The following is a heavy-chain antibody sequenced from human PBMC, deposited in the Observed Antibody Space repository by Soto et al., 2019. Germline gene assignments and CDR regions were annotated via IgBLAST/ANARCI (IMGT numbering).Heavy chain of an antibody. Sequence: GGSLRLFCAASGFTFSSFAMSWVRQAPGKGLEWVSAISGSGGSTYYADSVKGRFTISRDNSKNTLYLQMNSLRAEDTAVYYCAKDRARGRLHLGELSLQRRHYYFDYWGQGTLVTVSS. D-gene: IGHD3-16*02. J-gene: IGHJ4*02. CDR1: GFTFSSFA. V-gene: IGHV3-23*01. CDR2: ISGSGGST. CDR3: AKDRARGRLHLGELSLQRRHYYFDY.